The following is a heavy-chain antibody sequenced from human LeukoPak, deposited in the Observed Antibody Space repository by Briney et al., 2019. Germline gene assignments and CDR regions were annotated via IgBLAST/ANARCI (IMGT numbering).Heavy chain of an antibody. Sequence: GGSLRLSCAASGFTLSSYAMHWVRQAPGKGLEWVAVISYDGSNKYYADSVKGRFTISRENSKITLYLQMMSLSAEDAAVYYGARDRACFDYWGQGTLVTVSS. CDR3: ARDRACFDY. V-gene: IGHV3-30-3*01. CDR1: GFTLSSYA. CDR2: ISYDGSNK. J-gene: IGHJ4*02.